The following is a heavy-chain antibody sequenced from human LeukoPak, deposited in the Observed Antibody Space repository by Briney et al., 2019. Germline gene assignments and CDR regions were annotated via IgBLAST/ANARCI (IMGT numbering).Heavy chain of an antibody. CDR1: GFTFSGSA. CDR2: IRSKANSYAT. D-gene: IGHD6-13*01. CDR3: VGPLPAAAANPPYYYYYYGMDV. J-gene: IGHJ6*02. Sequence: GGSLRLSCAASGFTFSGSAMHWVRQASGKGLEWVGRIRSKANSYATAYAASVKGRFTISRDDSKNTAYLQMNSLKTEDTAVYYCVGPLPAAAANPPYYYYYYGMDVWAKGPRSPSP. V-gene: IGHV3-73*01.